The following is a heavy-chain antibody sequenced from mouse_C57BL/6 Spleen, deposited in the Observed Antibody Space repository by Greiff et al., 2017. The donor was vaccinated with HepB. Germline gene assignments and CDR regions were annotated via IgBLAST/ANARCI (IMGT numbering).Heavy chain of an antibody. J-gene: IGHJ3*01. Sequence: EVQLQQSGPVLVKPGASVKMSCKASGYTFTDYYMNWVKQSHGKSLEWIGVINPYNGGTSYNQKFKGKATLTVDKSSSTAYMELNSLTSEDSAVYYCAREYYGSSYVGAWFAYWGQGTLVTVSA. V-gene: IGHV1-19*01. CDR1: GYTFTDYY. CDR2: INPYNGGT. D-gene: IGHD1-1*01. CDR3: AREYYGSSYVGAWFAY.